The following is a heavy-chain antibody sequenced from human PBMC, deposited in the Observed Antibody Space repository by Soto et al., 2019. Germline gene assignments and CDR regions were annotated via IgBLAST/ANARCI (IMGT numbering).Heavy chain of an antibody. D-gene: IGHD6-19*01. CDR3: ARDGIAVAGTGDY. CDR2: INPNSGGT. V-gene: IGHV1-2*04. Sequence: ASVKVSCKASGYTFTGYYMHWVRQAPGQGLEWMGWINPNSGGTNYAQKFQGWVTMTRDTSISTAYMELSRLRSDDTAVYYCARDGIAVAGTGDYWGQGTLVTVSS. CDR1: GYTFTGYY. J-gene: IGHJ4*02.